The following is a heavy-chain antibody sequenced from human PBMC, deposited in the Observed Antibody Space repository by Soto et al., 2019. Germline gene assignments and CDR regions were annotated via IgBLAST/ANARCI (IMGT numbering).Heavy chain of an antibody. Sequence: EVQLLESGGGLVQTGGSVRLSCAASGFTFSTYAMSWVRQAPGKGLEWVSTISGSADATFYADSVKGQFAIFRDNSRTMFYLQMNSLRAEDTAVYYCAKGGDGYCSTTSCLFHFDYWGPGTLATVSS. CDR3: AKGGDGYCSTTSCLFHFDY. V-gene: IGHV3-23*01. D-gene: IGHD2-2*01. CDR2: ISGSADAT. CDR1: GFTFSTYA. J-gene: IGHJ4*02.